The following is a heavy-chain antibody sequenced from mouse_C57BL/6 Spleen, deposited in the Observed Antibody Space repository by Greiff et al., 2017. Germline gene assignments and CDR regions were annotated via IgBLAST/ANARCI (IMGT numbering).Heavy chain of an antibody. CDR1: GYTFTDYN. CDR2: INPNNGGT. Sequence: VQLKQSGPELVKPGASVKIPCKASGYTFTDYNMDWVKQSHGESLEWIGDINPNNGGTIYNQKFKGKATLTVDKSSSTAYMELRSLTSEDTAVYYCARFTTVVATSDYAMDYWGQGTSVTVSS. CDR3: ARFTTVVATSDYAMDY. D-gene: IGHD1-1*01. J-gene: IGHJ4*01. V-gene: IGHV1-18*01.